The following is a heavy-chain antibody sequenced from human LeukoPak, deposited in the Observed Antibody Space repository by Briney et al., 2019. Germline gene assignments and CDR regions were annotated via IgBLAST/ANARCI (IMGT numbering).Heavy chain of an antibody. V-gene: IGHV4-28*01. Sequence: SETLSLTCAVSGYSISTGSWWGCIRQPPGKGLEWIGYIYYSGSTFYDPSLKSRVTMSVDTSNNQFSLKLSSVTAVDSAVYYCARNDYESSGFDFWGQGALVTVSS. CDR3: ARNDYESSGFDF. D-gene: IGHD3-22*01. CDR1: GYSISTGSW. CDR2: IYYSGST. J-gene: IGHJ4*02.